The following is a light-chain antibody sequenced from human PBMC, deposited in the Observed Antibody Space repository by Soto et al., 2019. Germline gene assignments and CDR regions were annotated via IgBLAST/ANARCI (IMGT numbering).Light chain of an antibody. CDR2: NND. CDR3: AAWDDSPTGHV. Sequence: QSVLTQPPSASGAPGQRVTMSCSGSTSNIGSNSVSWYQQFPGTAPKLLIYNNDLRPSGFPDRYAGAKSGTSSSLAISGLQGDDEDDYYSAAWDDSPTGHVFGGGTQLTVL. CDR1: TSNIGSNS. J-gene: IGLJ7*01. V-gene: IGLV1-44*01.